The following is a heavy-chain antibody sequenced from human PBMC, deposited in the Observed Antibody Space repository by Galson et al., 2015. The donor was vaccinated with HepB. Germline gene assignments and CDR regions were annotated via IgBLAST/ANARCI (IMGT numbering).Heavy chain of an antibody. D-gene: IGHD7-27*01. V-gene: IGHV3-21*01. CDR3: ARKGANWALDY. J-gene: IGHJ4*02. Sequence: SLRLSCAASGFTFSSYSMNWVRQAPGKGLEWVSSISSSSSYIYYADSVKGRFTISRDNAKNSLYLQMNSLRAEDTAVYCCARKGANWALDYWGQGTLVTVSS. CDR2: ISSSSSYI. CDR1: GFTFSSYS.